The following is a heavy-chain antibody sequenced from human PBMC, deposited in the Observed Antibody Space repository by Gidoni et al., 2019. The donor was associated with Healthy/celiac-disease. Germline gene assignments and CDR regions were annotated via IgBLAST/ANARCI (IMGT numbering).Heavy chain of an antibody. V-gene: IGHV3-43*02. Sequence: EVQLVESVGGVVHPGGSLRLSCAASGFTCDDYAMHWVRQAPGQGLEWVSLISGDGGSTYYADYVKGRFTISRDNSKNSLYLQMNSLRTEDTALYDCAKDTSPYGDYVAPFDYWGQGTLVTVSS. J-gene: IGHJ4*02. CDR3: AKDTSPYGDYVAPFDY. CDR2: ISGDGGST. D-gene: IGHD4-17*01. CDR1: GFTCDDYA.